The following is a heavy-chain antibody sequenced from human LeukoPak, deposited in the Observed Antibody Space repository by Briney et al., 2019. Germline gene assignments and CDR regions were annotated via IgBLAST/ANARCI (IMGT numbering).Heavy chain of an antibody. CDR3: ARAAVSGDILTGYYLPHNNWFDP. CDR1: GGSFSGYY. V-gene: IGHV4-34*01. J-gene: IGHJ5*02. D-gene: IGHD3-9*01. Sequence: PSETLSLTCAVYGGSFSGYYWSWIRQPPGKGLEWIGEINHSGSTNYNPSLKSRVTISVDTSKNQFSLKLSSVTAADTAVYYCARAAVSGDILTGYYLPHNNWFDPWGQGTLVTVSS. CDR2: INHSGST.